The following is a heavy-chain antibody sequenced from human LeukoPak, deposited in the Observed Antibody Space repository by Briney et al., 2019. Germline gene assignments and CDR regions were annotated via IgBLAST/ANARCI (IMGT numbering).Heavy chain of an antibody. D-gene: IGHD3-10*01. CDR2: IDHSGST. Sequence: SETLSLTCAVYGGSFSGYYWSWIRHPPGRGLEWIAEIDHSGSTHYSPSLKSRVIISVDMSQHQVSLRLNSLTAADTAVYYCARGYTYYGSGSPPGDVWGNGTSVTVSS. J-gene: IGHJ6*04. CDR3: ARGYTYYGSGSPPGDV. CDR1: GGSFSGYY. V-gene: IGHV4-34*01.